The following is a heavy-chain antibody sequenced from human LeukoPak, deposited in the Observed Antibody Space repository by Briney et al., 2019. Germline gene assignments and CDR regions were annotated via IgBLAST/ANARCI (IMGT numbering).Heavy chain of an antibody. D-gene: IGHD3-22*01. V-gene: IGHV3-15*01. CDR3: TTEPHDSNLLDY. CDR2: IKSKTDGGTT. J-gene: IGHJ4*02. Sequence: PGGSLRLSCAASGFTFSSYWMSWVRQAPGKGPEWVGRIKSKTDGGTTDYAAPVKGRFTISRDDSKNTLYLQMNSLKTEDTAIYYCTTEPHDSNLLDYWGQGTLVTVSS. CDR1: GFTFSSYW.